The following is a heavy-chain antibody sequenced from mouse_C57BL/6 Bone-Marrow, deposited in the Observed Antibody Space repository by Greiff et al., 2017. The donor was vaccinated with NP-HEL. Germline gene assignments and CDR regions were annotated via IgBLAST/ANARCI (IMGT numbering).Heavy chain of an antibody. CDR3: ARDADCSKGYIEV. CDR1: GFTFSDFY. D-gene: IGHD2-5*01. Sequence: EVKVVESGGGLVQSGRSLRLSCATSGFTFSDFYMEWVRQAPGKGLEWIAASRNKANDYTTEYSVSVKGRFIVSRDTSQSILYLQMNTLRAEDTDIYYCARDADCSKGYIEVWGTGTTVTVSS. J-gene: IGHJ1*03. V-gene: IGHV7-1*01. CDR2: SRNKANDYTT.